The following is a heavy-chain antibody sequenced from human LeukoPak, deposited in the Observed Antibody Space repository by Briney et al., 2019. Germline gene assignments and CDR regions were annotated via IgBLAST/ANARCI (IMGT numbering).Heavy chain of an antibody. CDR2: ISYDGSNK. CDR3: ARFRGPVARNFDY. CDR1: GFTFSSYA. Sequence: GGSLRLSCAASGFTFSSYAMHCVPRAPGKGLEWVAVISYDGSNKYYAAPVKGRFTISRDNSKNTLYLQMNSLRAEDTAVYYCARFRGPVARNFDYWGQGTLVTVSS. D-gene: IGHD1-26*01. V-gene: IGHV3-30-3*01. J-gene: IGHJ4*02.